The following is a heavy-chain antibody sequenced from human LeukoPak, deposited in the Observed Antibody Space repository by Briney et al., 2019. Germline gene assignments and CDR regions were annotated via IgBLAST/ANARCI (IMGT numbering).Heavy chain of an antibody. CDR1: GFTFSSYW. CDR3: ARDDMVRGVIDYYYGMDV. Sequence: GGSLRLSCAASGFTFSSYWMSWVRQAPGKGLEWVANIKQDGSEKYYVDSVKGRFTISRDNAKNSLYLQMNGLRAEDTAVYYCARDDMVRGVIDYYYGMDVWGQGTTVTVSS. CDR2: IKQDGSEK. J-gene: IGHJ6*02. D-gene: IGHD3-10*01. V-gene: IGHV3-7*01.